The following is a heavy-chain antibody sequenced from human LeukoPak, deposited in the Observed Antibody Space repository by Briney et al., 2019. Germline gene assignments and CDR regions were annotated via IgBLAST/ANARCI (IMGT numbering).Heavy chain of an antibody. D-gene: IGHD3-22*01. J-gene: IGHJ4*02. Sequence: SETLSLTCAVYGGSFSGYYWSWIRQPPGKGLEWIGEINHSGSTNYNPSLKSRVTISVDTSKNQFSLKLSSVTAADTAVYYCARARTYYYDSSGYVFDYWGQGTLVTVSS. V-gene: IGHV4-34*01. CDR2: INHSGST. CDR3: ARARTYYYDSSGYVFDY. CDR1: GGSFSGYY.